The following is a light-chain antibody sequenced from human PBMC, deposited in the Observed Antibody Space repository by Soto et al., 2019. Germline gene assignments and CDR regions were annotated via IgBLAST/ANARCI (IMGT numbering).Light chain of an antibody. V-gene: IGLV1-40*01. CDR3: QLFDLSLRGSGV. J-gene: IGLJ1*01. CDR1: SSNIGANSF. CDR2: ANT. Sequence: QLVLAQPPSVSGAPGQRITISCTGSSSNIGANSFVHWYQQLPGKAPKLLIYANTNRPSGVPDRFSGSRSGTSASLAITGLQPEDEADYYCQLFDLSLRGSGVFGPGTKVTVL.